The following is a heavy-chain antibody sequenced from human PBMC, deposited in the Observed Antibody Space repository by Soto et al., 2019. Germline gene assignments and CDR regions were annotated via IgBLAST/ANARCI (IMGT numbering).Heavy chain of an antibody. J-gene: IGHJ4*02. V-gene: IGHV1-69*12. CDR2: IIPIFGTA. D-gene: IGHD3-22*01. Sequence: QVQLVQSGAEVKKPGSSVKVSCKASGGTFSSYAISWVRQAPGQGLEWMGGIIPIFGTANYAQKFQGRVTITADESTSTAYRELSSLRSEDTAVYYCAREYPNSGYYSLPGYWGQGTLVTVSS. CDR1: GGTFSSYA. CDR3: AREYPNSGYYSLPGY.